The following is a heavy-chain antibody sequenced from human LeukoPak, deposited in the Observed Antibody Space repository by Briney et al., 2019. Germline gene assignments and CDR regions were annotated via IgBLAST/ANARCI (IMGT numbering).Heavy chain of an antibody. D-gene: IGHD1-26*01. J-gene: IGHJ4*02. V-gene: IGHV1-2*02. CDR3: ARGVVGASTQFDY. CDR2: INPNSGGT. Sequence: ASVKVSCKASGYTFTGYYMHWVRQAPGQGLEWMGWINPNSGGTNYAQKFQGRVTMTRDTSISTAYMELSRLRSDGTAVYYCARGVVGASTQFDYWGQGTLVTVSS. CDR1: GYTFTGYY.